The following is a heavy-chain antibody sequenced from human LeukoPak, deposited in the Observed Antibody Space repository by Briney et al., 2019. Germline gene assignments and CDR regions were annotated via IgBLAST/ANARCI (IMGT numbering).Heavy chain of an antibody. Sequence: GGSLRLSCAASGFTFSSYAMSWVRQAPGKGLEWVSTISGSGGSTYYADSVKGRFTISRDNSKNTLYLQMNSLRAEDTAVYYCAKLRGATINAWYFDYWGRGTLVTVSS. CDR2: ISGSGGST. CDR1: GFTFSSYA. J-gene: IGHJ4*02. V-gene: IGHV3-23*01. CDR3: AKLRGATINAWYFDY. D-gene: IGHD5-12*01.